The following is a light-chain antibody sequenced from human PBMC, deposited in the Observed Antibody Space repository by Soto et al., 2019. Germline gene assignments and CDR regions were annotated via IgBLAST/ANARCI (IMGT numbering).Light chain of an antibody. CDR3: QQTYTTPLT. J-gene: IGKJ4*01. V-gene: IGKV1-39*01. CDR1: QSISYY. Sequence: DIQMTQSPSSLSAYVGDRVNITCRASQSISYYLNWYQQKPGRAPNLLMYGASSLQSGVPSRFTGSGSGTEFTLTITSLQPGDFATYYCQQTYTTPLTFGGGTKVDIK. CDR2: GAS.